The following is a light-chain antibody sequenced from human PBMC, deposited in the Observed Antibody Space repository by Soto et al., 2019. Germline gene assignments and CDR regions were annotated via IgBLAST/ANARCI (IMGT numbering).Light chain of an antibody. Sequence: DIPMTQSPSTLSASVGDRVTITCRASQSISSWLAWYQQKPGKAPKLLIYDASSLESGVPSRFSVSGSGTEFTLTISSLQPDDFATYYCQQYNSYSRTFGQGTKVEIK. CDR3: QQYNSYSRT. V-gene: IGKV1-5*01. CDR2: DAS. CDR1: QSISSW. J-gene: IGKJ1*01.